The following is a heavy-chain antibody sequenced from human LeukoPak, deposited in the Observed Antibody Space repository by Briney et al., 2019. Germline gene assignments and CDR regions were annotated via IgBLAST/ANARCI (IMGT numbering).Heavy chain of an antibody. CDR1: GFTFSDDH. D-gene: IGHD5-18*01. CDR3: AKEDTAMGRDY. Sequence: GGSLRLSCAASGFTFSDDHMTWIRQVPGKGLESIAYIGSGGSTYYADSVKGRFTISRDNSKNTLYLQMNSLRAEDTAVYYCAKEDTAMGRDYWGQGTLVTVSS. V-gene: IGHV3-23*01. J-gene: IGHJ4*02. CDR2: IGSGGST.